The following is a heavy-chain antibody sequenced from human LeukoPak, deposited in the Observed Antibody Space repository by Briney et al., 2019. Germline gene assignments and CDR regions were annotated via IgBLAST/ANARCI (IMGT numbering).Heavy chain of an antibody. D-gene: IGHD6-19*01. CDR2: ISYDGSNK. Sequence: GGSLRLSCAASGFTFSSYGMHWVRQAPGKGLEWVAVISYDGSNKYYADSVKGRFTISRDNSKNTLYLQMNSLRAEDTAVYYCARVDTNQWLAHFDYWSQGTLVTVSS. CDR3: ARVDTNQWLAHFDY. CDR1: GFTFSSYG. V-gene: IGHV3-30*19. J-gene: IGHJ4*02.